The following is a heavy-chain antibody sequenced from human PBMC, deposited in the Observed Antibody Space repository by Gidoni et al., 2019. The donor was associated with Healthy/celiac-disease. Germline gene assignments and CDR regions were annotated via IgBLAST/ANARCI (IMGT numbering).Heavy chain of an antibody. D-gene: IGHD3-3*01. Sequence: EVQLLESGGGLVQPGGSLRLACAAAGFTFSSYAMSWVRQAPGKGLEWVSAMSGSGGSTYYADSVNGRFNISRDNSKNTLYLQMTSRRAEDTAVYYCAKGGITIFGVVLYYYYYGMDVWGQGTTVTVSS. V-gene: IGHV3-23*01. CDR2: MSGSGGST. CDR1: GFTFSSYA. CDR3: AKGGITIFGVVLYYYYYGMDV. J-gene: IGHJ6*02.